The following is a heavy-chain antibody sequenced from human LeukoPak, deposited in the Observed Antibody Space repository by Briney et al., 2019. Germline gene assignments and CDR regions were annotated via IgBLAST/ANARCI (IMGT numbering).Heavy chain of an antibody. J-gene: IGHJ3*02. Sequence: GGSLRLSCAASGFTFSSYSMNWVRQAPGKGLEWVALISYDGSNKNYADSVKGRFTITRDNSKNTLYLQMNSLRVEDTAVYYCARQTIWGQGTMVTVSS. CDR2: ISYDGSNK. CDR1: GFTFSSYS. CDR3: ARQTI. V-gene: IGHV3-30*03.